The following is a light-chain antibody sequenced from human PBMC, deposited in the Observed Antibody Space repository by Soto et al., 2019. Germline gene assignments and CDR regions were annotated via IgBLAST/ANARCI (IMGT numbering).Light chain of an antibody. CDR2: GES. CDR1: QSVSSN. V-gene: IGKV3-15*01. CDR3: QQYNNWPQT. Sequence: EIVMTQSPATLSVSPGERATLSCRASQSVSSNLAWYQQKPGQAPRIIIYGESTRATGIPDRFSGSGSGTELTLTISRLQSEDFAVYYCQQYNNWPQTFGQGTKVDIK. J-gene: IGKJ1*01.